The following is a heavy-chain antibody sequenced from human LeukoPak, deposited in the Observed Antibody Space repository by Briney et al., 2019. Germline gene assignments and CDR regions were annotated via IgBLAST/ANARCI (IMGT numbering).Heavy chain of an antibody. V-gene: IGHV3-33*01. J-gene: IGHJ4*02. CDR1: GFTFGSYG. CDR2: IWYDGSNK. D-gene: IGHD6-13*01. CDR3: ARDPSRPYSSSWLDY. Sequence: GRSLILSCAASGFTFGSYGMHWVRQAPGKGLEWVAVIWYDGSNKYYADSVKGRFTISRDNSKNTLYLQMSSLRAEDTAVYYCARDPSRPYSSSWLDYWGQGTLVTVSS.